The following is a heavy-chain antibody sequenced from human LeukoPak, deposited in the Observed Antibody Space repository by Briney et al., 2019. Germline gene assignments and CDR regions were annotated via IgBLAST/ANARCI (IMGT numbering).Heavy chain of an antibody. CDR3: ARDLGSRGVRSNWFDP. Sequence: GASVKVSCKASGFTFTSYYMHWVRQAPGQGLEWMGIINPSGGSTSYAQKFQGRVTMTRDTSTSTVYMELSSLRSEDTAVYYCARDLGSRGVRSNWFDPWGQGTLVTVSS. CDR2: INPSGGST. CDR1: GFTFTSYY. V-gene: IGHV1-46*01. J-gene: IGHJ5*02. D-gene: IGHD3-10*01.